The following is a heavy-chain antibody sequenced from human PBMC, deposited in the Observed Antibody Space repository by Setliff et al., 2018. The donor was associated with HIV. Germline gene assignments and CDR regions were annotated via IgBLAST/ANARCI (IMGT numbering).Heavy chain of an antibody. D-gene: IGHD1-1*01. V-gene: IGHV4-59*01. J-gene: IGHJ3*02. Sequence: SETLSLTCTVSGASINTFSWSWIRQPPGKGLEWIGFVDHSGTTKYNPSLKGRLSMSADASRSHISLELNSVTAADTATYYCARGPGGTVPKPLDAFDIWGQGTLVTVSS. CDR2: VDHSGTT. CDR1: GASINTFS. CDR3: ARGPGGTVPKPLDAFDI.